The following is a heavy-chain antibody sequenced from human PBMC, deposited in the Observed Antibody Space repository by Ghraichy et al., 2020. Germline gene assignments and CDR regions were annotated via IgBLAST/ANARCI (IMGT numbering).Heavy chain of an antibody. Sequence: SETLSLTCTVSGGSISSYYWSWIRQPPGKGLEWIGYIYYSGSTNYNPSLKSRVTISVDTSKNQFSLKLSSVTAADTAVYYCARRRSSSCGVYYYYGMDVWGQGTTVTVSS. CDR2: IYYSGST. V-gene: IGHV4-59*08. D-gene: IGHD6-13*01. CDR3: ARRRSSSCGVYYYYGMDV. CDR1: GGSISSYY. J-gene: IGHJ6*02.